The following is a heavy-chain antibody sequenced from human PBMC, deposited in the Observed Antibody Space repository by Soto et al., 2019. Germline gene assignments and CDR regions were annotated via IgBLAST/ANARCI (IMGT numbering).Heavy chain of an antibody. V-gene: IGHV1-2*04. CDR3: ARGSVGPTTDFDY. D-gene: IGHD1-26*01. CDR2: INPNGGGR. Sequence: QVQLVQSGAEVKQPGASVKVSCKASGYTFTGFHIHWVRQAPGQGLEWMGWINPNGGGRNHAQKFQGWVTMTRDTSINTAYMELSRLKSDDTAVYYCARGSVGPTTDFDYWGQGTLVTVSS. CDR1: GYTFTGFH. J-gene: IGHJ4*02.